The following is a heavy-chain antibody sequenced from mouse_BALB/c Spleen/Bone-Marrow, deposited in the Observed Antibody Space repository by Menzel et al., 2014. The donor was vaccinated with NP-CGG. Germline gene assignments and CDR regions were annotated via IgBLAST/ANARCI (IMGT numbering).Heavy chain of an antibody. CDR1: GFSLTGYG. CDR3: AIYGHYAMDY. J-gene: IGHJ4*01. CDR2: IWGDGST. D-gene: IGHD1-1*02. V-gene: IGHV2-6-7*01. Sequence: VMLVESGPGLVAPSQSLSITCTVSGFSLTGYGLNWVRQPPGKGLEWLGMIWGDGSTDYNSALKSRLSISKDNSKSQVLLKMNSLQTDDTARYYCAIYGHYAMDYWGQGTSVTVSS.